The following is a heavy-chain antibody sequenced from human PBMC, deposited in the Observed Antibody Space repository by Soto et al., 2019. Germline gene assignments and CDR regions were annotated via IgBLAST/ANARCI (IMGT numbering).Heavy chain of an antibody. J-gene: IGHJ4*02. CDR1: GGTFSSHS. D-gene: IGHD2-15*01. CDR3: AREVGNVGFSAALLD. CDR2: IITLFGTE. Sequence: VQLMQSGAEVKQPGSSVKVSCKASGGTFSSHSINWVRQAPGQGLEWMGGIITLFGTENYAQNFQGRVTITADTSTSTAYMELNSLRSDDTAVYYCAREVGNVGFSAALLDWGQGTLVTVSS. V-gene: IGHV1-69*06.